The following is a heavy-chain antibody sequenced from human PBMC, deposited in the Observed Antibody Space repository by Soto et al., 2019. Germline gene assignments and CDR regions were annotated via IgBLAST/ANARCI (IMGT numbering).Heavy chain of an antibody. J-gene: IGHJ6*02. V-gene: IGHV1-69*12. D-gene: IGHD4-17*01. CDR1: GGTFSSYA. CDR3: ARDGDRMTTVTTSYSYGMDV. Sequence: QVQLVQSGAEVKKPGSSVKVSCKASGGTFSSYAISWVRQAPGQGLEWMGGIIPIFGTANYAQKLQGRVTITADESTSTDYMALSSLISEDTAVYYCARDGDRMTTVTTSYSYGMDVWGQGTTVTVSS. CDR2: IIPIFGTA.